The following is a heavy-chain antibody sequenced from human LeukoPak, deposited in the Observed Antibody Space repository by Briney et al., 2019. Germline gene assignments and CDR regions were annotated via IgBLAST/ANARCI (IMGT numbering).Heavy chain of an antibody. V-gene: IGHV4-61*02. CDR1: GGSISSGSYY. Sequence: SQTLSLTCTVSGGSISSGSYYWSWIRQPAWKGLEWIGRIYTSGSTNYNPSPKSRVTISVDTSKNQFSLKLSSVTAADTAVYYCARDVISCSSTSCSEDWGQGTLVTVSS. J-gene: IGHJ4*02. CDR2: IYTSGST. D-gene: IGHD2-2*01. CDR3: ARDVISCSSTSCSED.